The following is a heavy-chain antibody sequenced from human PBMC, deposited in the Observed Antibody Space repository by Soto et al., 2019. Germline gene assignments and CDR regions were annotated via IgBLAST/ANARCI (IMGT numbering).Heavy chain of an antibody. CDR1: GGTFSSYT. J-gene: IGHJ3*02. CDR3: ARDRGTHYYGSGSYYSDAFDI. V-gene: IGHV1-69*08. D-gene: IGHD3-10*01. CDR2: IIPILGIA. Sequence: QVQLVQSGAEVQKPGSSVKVSCKASGGTFSSYTISWVRQAPGQGLEWMGRIIPILGIANYAQKFQGRVTITADKSTSTAYMELSSLRSEDTAVYYCARDRGTHYYGSGSYYSDAFDIWGQGTMVTVSS.